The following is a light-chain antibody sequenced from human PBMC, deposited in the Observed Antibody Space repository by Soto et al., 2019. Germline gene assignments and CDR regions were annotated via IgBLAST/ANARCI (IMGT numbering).Light chain of an antibody. CDR2: DNN. CDR3: QSYDSTLSAWV. J-gene: IGLJ3*02. Sequence: QAVVTQPPSVSGAPGQRVTISCTGSSSNIGAGYAVHWYQQLPGTAPKLLIYDNNNRPSGVPDRFSGSNSGTSASLAITGLQAEYEADYYCQSYDSTLSAWVFGGGTKLTVL. V-gene: IGLV1-40*01. CDR1: SSNIGAGYA.